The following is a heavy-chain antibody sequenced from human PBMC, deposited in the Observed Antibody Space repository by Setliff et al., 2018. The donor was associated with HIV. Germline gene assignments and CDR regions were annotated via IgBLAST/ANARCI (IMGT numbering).Heavy chain of an antibody. Sequence: PSETLSLTCAVYGGSFSSYYWTWIRQPPGKGLQWIGEINDSGSTNYNPSLKSRVTISVDTSKNQFSLKPSSVTTADTAVYYCARGQWLYYGMDVWGQGTTVTVSS. J-gene: IGHJ6*02. CDR3: ARGQWLYYGMDV. CDR1: GGSFSSYY. D-gene: IGHD6-19*01. CDR2: INDSGST. V-gene: IGHV4-34*01.